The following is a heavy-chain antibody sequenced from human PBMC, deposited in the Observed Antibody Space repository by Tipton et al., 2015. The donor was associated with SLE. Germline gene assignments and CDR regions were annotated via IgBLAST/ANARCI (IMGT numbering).Heavy chain of an antibody. CDR1: GDSINSHY. Sequence: TLSLTCTVSGDSINSHYWSWIRQPAGKGLQWIGRIYPSGSINYNPSLKSRVTISVDTSNNQLSLKLTSVTAADTAVYYCARGAKERITLVRVRPYYFDYWGQGSLVTVSS. D-gene: IGHD3-10*01. CDR3: ARGAKERITLVRVRPYYFDY. V-gene: IGHV4-4*07. J-gene: IGHJ4*01. CDR2: IYPSGSI.